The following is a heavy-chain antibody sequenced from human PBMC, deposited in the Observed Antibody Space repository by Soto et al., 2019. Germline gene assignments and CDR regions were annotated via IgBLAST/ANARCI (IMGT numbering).Heavy chain of an antibody. D-gene: IGHD1-26*01. V-gene: IGHV3-23*01. CDR2: ISGSGGST. CDR3: AREDVGAYYYSGL. CDR1: GFTFSNYA. Sequence: EVPLLESGGGLVQPGGSLRLSCAASGFTFSNYAMSWVRQAPGKGLEWVSSISGSGGSTHYADSVKGRFTISRDNSKNTLYLQMNSLRAEDTAVYYCAREDVGAYYYSGLWGQGTLVTVSS. J-gene: IGHJ4*02.